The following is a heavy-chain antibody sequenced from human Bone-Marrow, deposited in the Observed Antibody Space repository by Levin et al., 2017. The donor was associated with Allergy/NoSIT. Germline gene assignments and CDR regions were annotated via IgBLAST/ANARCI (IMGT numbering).Heavy chain of an antibody. D-gene: IGHD5-18*01. V-gene: IGHV4-61*02. Sequence: SETLSLTCTVSGGSISSGSYYWSWIRQPAGKGLEWIGRIIVSGNTNYNPSLKSRVTISVDTSKNQFSLKLSSVNAADTAVYYCARDRRGYTYGAYTDNYYYYMDVWGKGTTVTVSS. J-gene: IGHJ6*03. CDR1: GGSISSGSYY. CDR2: IIVSGNT. CDR3: ARDRRGYTYGAYTDNYYYYMDV.